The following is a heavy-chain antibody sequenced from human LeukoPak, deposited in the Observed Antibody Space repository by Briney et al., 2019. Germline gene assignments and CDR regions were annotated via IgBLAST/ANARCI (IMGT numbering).Heavy chain of an antibody. Sequence: GGSLRLSCAASGFTFDDYAIHWVRQVPGKGLEWVSAISWNSGSIGYADSVKGRFTISRDNAKNSLHLQMNSLRVEDTALYYCAKDLVRGGSYSGYRYYGMGVWGQGTTVIVSS. CDR1: GFTFDDYA. D-gene: IGHD1-26*01. V-gene: IGHV3-9*01. J-gene: IGHJ6*02. CDR2: ISWNSGSI. CDR3: AKDLVRGGSYSGYRYYGMGV.